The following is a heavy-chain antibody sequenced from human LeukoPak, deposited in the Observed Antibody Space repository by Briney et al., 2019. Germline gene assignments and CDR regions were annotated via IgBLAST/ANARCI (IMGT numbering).Heavy chain of an antibody. CDR1: GFTFRNYW. D-gene: IGHD2-15*01. V-gene: IGHV3-7*01. CDR3: ARDRGGAESHGFDAFDL. CDR2: IKQDGSEK. Sequence: GGSLRLLCAPSGFTFRNYWMNWVRQAPGKGLEWVANIKQDGSEKHYVDSVKGRFTISRDNAKNSLYLRMNSLRVDDTAVYYCARDRGGAESHGFDAFDLWGQGTIVTVSS. J-gene: IGHJ3*01.